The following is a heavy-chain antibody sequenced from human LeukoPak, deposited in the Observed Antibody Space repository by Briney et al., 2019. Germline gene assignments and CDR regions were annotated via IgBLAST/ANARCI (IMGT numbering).Heavy chain of an antibody. CDR3: ARGSTYYDSSGQVPFDY. Sequence: PGGSLRLSCAASGFTFSTYSMNWVRQAPGKGLEWVSYISSSSSTIYYADSVKGQFTISRDNAKNSLYLQMNSLRAEDTAVYYCARGSTYYDSSGQVPFDYWGQGTLVTVSS. D-gene: IGHD3-22*01. J-gene: IGHJ4*02. CDR1: GFTFSTYS. V-gene: IGHV3-48*01. CDR2: ISSSSSTI.